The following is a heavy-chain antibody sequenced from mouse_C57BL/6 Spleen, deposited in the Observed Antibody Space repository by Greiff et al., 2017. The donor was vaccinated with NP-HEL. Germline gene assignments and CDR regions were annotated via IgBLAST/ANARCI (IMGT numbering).Heavy chain of an antibody. Sequence: EVKLMESGGGLVQPGGSLSLSCAASGFTFTDYYMSWVRQPPGKALEWLGFIRNKANGYTTEYSASVKGRFTISRDNSQSILYLQMNALRAEDSATYYCARSLGLGDYFDYWGQGTTLTVSS. J-gene: IGHJ2*01. V-gene: IGHV7-3*01. D-gene: IGHD4-1*01. CDR1: GFTFTDYY. CDR2: IRNKANGYTT. CDR3: ARSLGLGDYFDY.